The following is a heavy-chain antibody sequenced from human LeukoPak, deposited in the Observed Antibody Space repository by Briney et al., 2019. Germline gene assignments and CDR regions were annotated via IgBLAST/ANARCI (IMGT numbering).Heavy chain of an antibody. CDR2: TYYRSKWYN. V-gene: IGHV6-1*01. D-gene: IGHD3-22*01. CDR3: ARVEVDSSGYYYDYFDY. J-gene: IGHJ4*02. Sequence: SQTLSLTCAISGDSVSSNSAAWNWIRQSPSRGLEWLGRTYYRSKWYNDYAVSVKSRITINPDTSKNQFSLQLNSVTPEDTAVYYCARVEVDSSGYYYDYFDYWGQGTLVTVSS. CDR1: GDSVSSNSAA.